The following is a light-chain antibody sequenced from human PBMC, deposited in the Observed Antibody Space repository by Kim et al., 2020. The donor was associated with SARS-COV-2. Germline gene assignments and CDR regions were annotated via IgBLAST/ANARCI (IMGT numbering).Light chain of an antibody. CDR2: RDS. Sequence: SVALGQTARITCGGNNIGGKNVPWYQQKPGQAPVLVIYRDSNRPSGTPERFSGSNSGNTATLTISRAQAGDEADYYCQVWDSSTVVFGGGTQLTVL. V-gene: IGLV3-9*01. J-gene: IGLJ2*01. CDR1: NIGGKN. CDR3: QVWDSSTVV.